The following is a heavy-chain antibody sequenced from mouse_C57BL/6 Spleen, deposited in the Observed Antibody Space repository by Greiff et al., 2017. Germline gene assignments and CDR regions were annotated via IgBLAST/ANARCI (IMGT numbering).Heavy chain of an antibody. Sequence: EVKLMESGGGLVQPGGSLKLSCAASGFTFSDYYMYWVRQTPEKRLEWVAYISNGGGSTYYPDTVKGRFTISRDNAKNTLYLQMSRLKSEDTAMYYCARQYYGSPYFDYWGQGTTLTVSS. J-gene: IGHJ2*01. V-gene: IGHV5-12*01. CDR2: ISNGGGST. D-gene: IGHD1-1*01. CDR1: GFTFSDYY. CDR3: ARQYYGSPYFDY.